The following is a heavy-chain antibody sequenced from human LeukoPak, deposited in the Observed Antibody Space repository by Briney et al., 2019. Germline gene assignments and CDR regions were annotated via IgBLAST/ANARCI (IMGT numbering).Heavy chain of an antibody. CDR2: INHSGST. V-gene: IGHV4-34*01. Sequence: PSETLSLTCAVYGGSFSGYYWSWIRQPPGKGLEWIGEINHSGSTNYNPSLKSRVTISVDTSKNQFSLKLSSVTAADTAVYYCARRRTGTTRYFDYWGQGTLVTVSS. CDR1: GGSFSGYY. CDR3: ARRRTGTTRYFDY. J-gene: IGHJ4*02. D-gene: IGHD1-7*01.